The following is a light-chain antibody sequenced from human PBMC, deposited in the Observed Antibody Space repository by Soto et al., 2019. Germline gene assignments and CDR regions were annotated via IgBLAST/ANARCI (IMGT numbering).Light chain of an antibody. V-gene: IGKV1-5*03. CDR1: QSISPW. Sequence: DSQMTQFPSTLSASVGDRVTITCRASQSISPWLAWYQQKPGQAPKILISKASTLQSGVPPRFSGSGSGTEFTLTSSSLQPDDFTTYYCQQYERYPMTFGGGTKVEIK. CDR2: KAS. J-gene: IGKJ4*01. CDR3: QQYERYPMT.